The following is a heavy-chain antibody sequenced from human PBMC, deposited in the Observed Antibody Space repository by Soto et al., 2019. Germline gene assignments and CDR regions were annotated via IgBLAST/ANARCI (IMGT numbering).Heavy chain of an antibody. Sequence: SETLSLTCTVSGCSISSGDYYWGWILQPPGKGLEWIGYIYYSGSTYYNPSLKSRVTISVDTSKNQFSLKLSSVTAADTAVYYCARIGLTTALLWGQGTLVTVSS. CDR1: GCSISSGDYY. J-gene: IGHJ4*02. CDR2: IYYSGST. D-gene: IGHD4-17*01. CDR3: ARIGLTTALL. V-gene: IGHV4-30-4*01.